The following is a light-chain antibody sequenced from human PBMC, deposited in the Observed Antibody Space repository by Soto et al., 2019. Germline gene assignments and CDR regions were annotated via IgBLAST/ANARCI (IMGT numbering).Light chain of an antibody. J-gene: IGKJ4*01. Sequence: EIVMTQSPATLSVSPGERATLSCRASQSVSSNLAWYQQKPGQAPRLLIYGASTRATGIPARFSGSWSGTGFTLILSSMKSENLAVYDCQEYNSWTTLTFGGGTKVEIK. V-gene: IGKV3-15*01. CDR1: QSVSSN. CDR2: GAS. CDR3: QEYNSWTTLT.